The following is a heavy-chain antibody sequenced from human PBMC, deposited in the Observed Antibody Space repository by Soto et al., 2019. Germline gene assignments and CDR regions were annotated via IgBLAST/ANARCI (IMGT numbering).Heavy chain of an antibody. Sequence: PGRSLRLSYAASGFTFSDYAIHGVRQAPGKGLEWVAVVSHDGRNTHCADSVRGRFTISRDSSKNTVSLEMTSLRAEDTAVYYCAKGGRQWLVTSDFNYWGQGALVTVSS. D-gene: IGHD6-19*01. CDR1: GFTFSDYA. CDR3: AKGGRQWLVTSDFNY. CDR2: VSHDGRNT. J-gene: IGHJ4*02. V-gene: IGHV3-30*18.